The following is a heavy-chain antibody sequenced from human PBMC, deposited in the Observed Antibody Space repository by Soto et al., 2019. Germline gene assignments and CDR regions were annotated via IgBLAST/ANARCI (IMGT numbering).Heavy chain of an antibody. D-gene: IGHD3-22*01. CDR2: IYPGDSDI. CDR1: GYSVTTYW. CDR3: ARQAYHYDTNSFGY. J-gene: IGHJ4*02. V-gene: IGHV5-51*01. Sequence: SLKISCKGSGYSVTTYWIGWVRQMPGKGLEWMGVIYPGDSDIRFSPSFQGQVTISADMSLSTAYLQWSSLRVSDTAMYYCARQAYHYDTNSFGYWGQGTLVTVSS.